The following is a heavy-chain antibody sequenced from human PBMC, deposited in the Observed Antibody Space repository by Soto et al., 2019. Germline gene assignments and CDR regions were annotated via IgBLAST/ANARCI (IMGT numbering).Heavy chain of an antibody. CDR2: ISYDGSSQ. CDR3: AKATYHDILTGYRDLDH. V-gene: IGHV3-30*18. J-gene: IGHJ4*02. D-gene: IGHD3-9*01. CDR1: DFIFSNYG. Sequence: GGSLRLSCAASDFIFSNYGMHWVRQAPGKGLEWVAVISYDGSSQYYTDSVKGRFTISRDNSKNTLYLQMDSLRAEDTAVYYCAKATYHDILTGYRDLDHWGQGTLVTVSS.